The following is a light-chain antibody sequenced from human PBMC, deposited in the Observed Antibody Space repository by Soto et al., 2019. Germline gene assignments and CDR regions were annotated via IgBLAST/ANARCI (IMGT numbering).Light chain of an antibody. J-gene: IGKJ5*01. CDR3: MQSTQLPPT. CDR1: QSLLHITGETF. V-gene: IGKV2D-29*02. CDR2: EVS. Sequence: DVVMTQTPLSLSVAPGQPASISCKSSQSLLHITGETFLFWYLQKPGQSPQLLIYEVSTRVSGVPDRFSGSGSGTDFKLEISRVETDDVGIYYCMQSTQLPPTFGQGKRLESK.